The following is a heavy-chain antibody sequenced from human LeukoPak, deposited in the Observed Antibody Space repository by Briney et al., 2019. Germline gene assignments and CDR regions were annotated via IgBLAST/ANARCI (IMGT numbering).Heavy chain of an antibody. D-gene: IGHD5-18*01. V-gene: IGHV4-30-2*01. Sequence: SETLSLTCAVSGGSISSGCYSWSWIRQTPGTGLEWIGYIYHSGSTYYNPSLKSRVTISVDRSKNQFSLKLSSVTAADTAVYYCARGGMVNPFDYWGQGTLVTVSS. CDR3: ARGGMVNPFDY. J-gene: IGHJ4*02. CDR1: GGSISSGCYS. CDR2: IYHSGST.